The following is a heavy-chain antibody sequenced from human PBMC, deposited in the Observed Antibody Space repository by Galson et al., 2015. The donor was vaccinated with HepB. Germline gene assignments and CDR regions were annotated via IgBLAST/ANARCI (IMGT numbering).Heavy chain of an antibody. Sequence: SVKVSCKASGYTFTSYYMHWVRQAPGQGLEWMGIINPNSGGTKYAQKFQGRVTMTRDTSISTAYMELSRLRSDDTAVFYCARVNRDGLQADYWGQGTLVTVSS. D-gene: IGHD5-24*01. J-gene: IGHJ4*02. CDR1: GYTFTSYY. V-gene: IGHV1-2*02. CDR2: INPNSGGT. CDR3: ARVNRDGLQADY.